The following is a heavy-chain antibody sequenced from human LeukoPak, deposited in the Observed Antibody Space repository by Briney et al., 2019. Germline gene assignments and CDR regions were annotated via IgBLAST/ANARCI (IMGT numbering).Heavy chain of an antibody. CDR2: ISRSGDIT. V-gene: IGHV3-23*01. Sequence: GGPLRLSCXXSGAAFTKYGMKWVRQSAGAGLEYISGISRSGDITHYADSVKGRFTISRDNVQNTLYLQMNSLRAEDTALYYCATEGFYYWGPGTQVTVSS. J-gene: IGHJ4*02. CDR3: ATEGFYY. CDR1: GAAFTKYG.